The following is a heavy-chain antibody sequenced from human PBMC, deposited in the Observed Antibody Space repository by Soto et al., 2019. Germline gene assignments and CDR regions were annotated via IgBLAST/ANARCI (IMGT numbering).Heavy chain of an antibody. D-gene: IGHD3-22*01. J-gene: IGHJ4*02. V-gene: IGHV3-23*01. Sequence: EVQLLESGGGLVLPGGSLRLSCAASGITISNYPMSWVRQAPGKGLDWVSGISGSGDRTYYADSAKGRFTISKDISRNSLSLQLDSLGVEDTAVYFCVKDDGGYPSTAPHWGQGTLVTVSS. CDR2: ISGSGDRT. CDR3: VKDDGGYPSTAPH. CDR1: GITISNYP.